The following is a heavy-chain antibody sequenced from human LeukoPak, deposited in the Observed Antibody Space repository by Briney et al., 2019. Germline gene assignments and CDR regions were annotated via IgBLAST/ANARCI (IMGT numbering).Heavy chain of an antibody. CDR3: ARDRGQLAEY. J-gene: IGHJ4*02. Sequence: SETLSLTCTVSGGSISSYYWSWIRQPPGKGLEWIGSIYHSGSTYYNPSLKSRVTISVDTSKNQFSLKLSSVTAADTAVYYCARDRGQLAEYWGQGTLVTVSS. V-gene: IGHV4-38-2*02. CDR2: IYHSGST. CDR1: GGSISSYY. D-gene: IGHD6-6*01.